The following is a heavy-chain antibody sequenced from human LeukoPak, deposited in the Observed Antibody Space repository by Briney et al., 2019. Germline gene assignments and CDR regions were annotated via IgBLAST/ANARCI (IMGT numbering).Heavy chain of an antibody. D-gene: IGHD5-24*01. Sequence: SVKVSSKASGDTFTSYTISWVRQAPGQGLEWMGGIIPIFGTANYAQKFQGRVTITADKSTSTDYLELSSLRAEDTAVYYCARDNSVRDEAWWFNPWGQGTLVTVSS. V-gene: IGHV1-69*06. CDR3: ARDNSVRDEAWWFNP. CDR2: IIPIFGTA. CDR1: GDTFTSYT. J-gene: IGHJ5*02.